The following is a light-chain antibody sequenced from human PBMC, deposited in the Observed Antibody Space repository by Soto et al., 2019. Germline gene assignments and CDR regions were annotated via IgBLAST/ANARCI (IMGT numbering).Light chain of an antibody. CDR3: QQYLTLPWT. J-gene: IGKJ1*01. Sequence: DIQVTQSTSSLSASLGDRVTITCRASQNIDNYLNWYQQKPGKAPKLLIYATSTLQSGVPSRFSGSGSGTEFTLTISSLHPDDFGTYYCQQYLTLPWTFGLGTKVDNK. V-gene: IGKV1-39*01. CDR1: QNIDNY. CDR2: ATS.